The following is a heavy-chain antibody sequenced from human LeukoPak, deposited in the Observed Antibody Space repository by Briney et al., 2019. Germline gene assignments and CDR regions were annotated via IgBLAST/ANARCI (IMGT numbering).Heavy chain of an antibody. V-gene: IGHV3-23*01. CDR3: AKDIVVVPAASDAFDI. CDR1: RFTFSSYA. CDR2: ISCSGGST. D-gene: IGHD2-2*01. Sequence: GGSLRLSCAASRFTFSSYAMSWVRQAPGKGLEWVSGISCSGGSTYYVDSVKGRFTISRDNSKNTLYLQMNSLRAEDTAIYYCAKDIVVVPAASDAFDIWGQGTMVTVSS. J-gene: IGHJ3*02.